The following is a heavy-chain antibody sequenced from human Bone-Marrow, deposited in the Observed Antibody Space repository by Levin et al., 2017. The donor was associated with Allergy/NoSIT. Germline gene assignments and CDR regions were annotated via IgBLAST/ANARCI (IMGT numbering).Heavy chain of an antibody. D-gene: IGHD3/OR15-3a*01. CDR2: IKTDGSRT. CDR1: GFSFSSYW. Sequence: QRGESLKISCAASGFSFSSYWMHWVRQVPGKGLVWLSRIKTDGSRTSYGDSFQGRFTISRDNAKNTLYLQMNSLSAEDTAVYYCARGTSTSIDFIDYWGQGTLVTVSS. V-gene: IGHV3-74*01. CDR3: ARGTSTSIDFIDY. J-gene: IGHJ4*02.